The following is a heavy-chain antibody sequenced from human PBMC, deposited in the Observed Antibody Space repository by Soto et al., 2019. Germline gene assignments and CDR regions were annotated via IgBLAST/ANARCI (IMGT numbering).Heavy chain of an antibody. D-gene: IGHD2-2*01. Sequence: ASVKVSCKASGYLFTAYSMHWVRLAPGQGLEWMGVVNPSGGSTKYAQNFQGRVTMTRDTSTTTIYMELSSLRSDDTAIYYCASSKGYQLLFGFDYWGQGTLVTVSS. CDR3: ASSKGYQLLFGFDY. CDR1: GYLFTAYS. CDR2: VNPSGGST. J-gene: IGHJ4*02. V-gene: IGHV1-46*01.